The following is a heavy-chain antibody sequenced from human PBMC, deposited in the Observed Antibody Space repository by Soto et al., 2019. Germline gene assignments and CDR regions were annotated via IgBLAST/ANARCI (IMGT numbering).Heavy chain of an antibody. J-gene: IGHJ5*02. CDR3: AREISGSYWPAWFDP. CDR2: INSDGSST. D-gene: IGHD1-26*01. V-gene: IGHV3-74*01. Sequence: GGSLRLSCAASGFTFSSYWMHWVRQAPGKGLVWVSRINSDGSSTSYADSVKGRFTISRDNAKNTLYLQMNSLRAEDTAVYYCAREISGSYWPAWFDPWGQGTLVTVSS. CDR1: GFTFSSYW.